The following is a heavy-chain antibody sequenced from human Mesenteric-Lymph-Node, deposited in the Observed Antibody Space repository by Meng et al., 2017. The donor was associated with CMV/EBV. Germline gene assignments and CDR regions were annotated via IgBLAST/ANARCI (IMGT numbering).Heavy chain of an antibody. CDR3: AREVGATSLFDY. CDR2: IHHSGNT. V-gene: IGHV4-4*01. CDR1: GGSISSSNW. Sequence: GSLRLSCAVSGGSISSSNWWSWVRQSPVKGLEWIGEIHHSGNTNYNPSLKSRLTISIDKSKNQFSLKLISVTAADTAVYFCAREVGATSLFDYWGLGTPVTVSS. J-gene: IGHJ4*02. D-gene: IGHD1-26*01.